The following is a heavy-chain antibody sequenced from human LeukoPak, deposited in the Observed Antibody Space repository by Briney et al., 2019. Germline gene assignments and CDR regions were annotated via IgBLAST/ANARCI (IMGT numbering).Heavy chain of an antibody. CDR1: GFTFSSYS. V-gene: IGHV3-48*02. CDR3: ARDSTNSFDY. CDR2: ISDSGAAM. J-gene: IGHJ4*02. Sequence: GGPLRLSCAASGFTFSSYSMNWVRQAPGKGLQWVSYISDSGAAMYYADSVKGRFTISRDNAKNSLYLQMNSLRDGDTAVYYCARDSTNSFDYWGQGALVTVSS.